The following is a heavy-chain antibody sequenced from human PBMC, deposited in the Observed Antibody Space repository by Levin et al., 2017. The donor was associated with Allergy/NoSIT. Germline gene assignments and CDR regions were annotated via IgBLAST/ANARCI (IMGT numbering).Heavy chain of an antibody. Sequence: SCAASGFTFSSYGLHWVRQAPGKGLEWVAVIWYDGSNKYYADSVKGRFTISRDNSKNTLYLQMNSLRAEDTAVYYCARESTVLTPIDYWGQGTLVTVSS. D-gene: IGHD2-15*01. J-gene: IGHJ4*02. V-gene: IGHV3-33*01. CDR2: IWYDGSNK. CDR1: GFTFSSYG. CDR3: ARESTVLTPIDY.